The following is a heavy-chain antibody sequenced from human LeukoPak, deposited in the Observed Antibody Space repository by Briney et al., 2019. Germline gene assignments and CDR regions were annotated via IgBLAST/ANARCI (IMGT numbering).Heavy chain of an antibody. J-gene: IGHJ3*02. CDR1: GGTFSSYA. D-gene: IGHD3-22*01. CDR2: IIPIFGTA. Sequence: SVKVSCKASGGTFSSYAISWVRQAPGQGLEWMGRIIPIFGTANYAQKFQGRVTITTDESTSTVYMELSSLRSEDTAVYYCARDYNFDSSPYDDALDIWGQGTMVTVSS. V-gene: IGHV1-69*05. CDR3: ARDYNFDSSPYDDALDI.